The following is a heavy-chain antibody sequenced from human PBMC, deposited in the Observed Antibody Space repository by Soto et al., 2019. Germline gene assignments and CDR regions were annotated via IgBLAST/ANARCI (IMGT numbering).Heavy chain of an antibody. CDR2: IYWDDDK. J-gene: IGHJ5*02. CDR3: ALVEYSSSWYCGWFDP. CDR1: GFSLSTSGVG. Sequence: QITLKESGPTLVKPTQTLTLTCTFSGFSLSTSGVGVGWIRQPPGKALEWLALIYWDDDKRYSPSLKSSNTVTKDTSKNQGGLTRTNMDPVDTATYSCALVEYSSSWYCGWFDPWGQGTLVTV. D-gene: IGHD6-13*01. V-gene: IGHV2-5*02.